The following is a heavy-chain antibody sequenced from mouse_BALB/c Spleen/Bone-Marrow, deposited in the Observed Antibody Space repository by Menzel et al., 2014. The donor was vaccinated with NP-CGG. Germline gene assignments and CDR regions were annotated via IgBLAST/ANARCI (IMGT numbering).Heavy chain of an antibody. D-gene: IGHD2-12*01. CDR3: ARQIYDVPMDC. V-gene: IGHV5-12*02. CDR2: ISNGGGST. CDR1: GFTFSDYY. J-gene: IGHJ4*01. Sequence: EVQRVESGGGLVQPGGSLKLSCATSGFTFSDYYMYWVRQTPEKRLEWVAYISNGGGSTYYPDTIKGRFTISRDNAKNTLYLQMSRLKSEDTAMYYCARQIYDVPMDCWGQGTSVTVSS.